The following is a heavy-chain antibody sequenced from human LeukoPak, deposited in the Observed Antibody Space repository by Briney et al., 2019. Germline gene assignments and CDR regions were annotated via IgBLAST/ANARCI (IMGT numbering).Heavy chain of an antibody. V-gene: IGHV3-7*01. Sequence: GGSLRLSCVASGFSFSDYWMSWVRQAPGKGLEWVASIKTDGSAKYCGDSLKRRFTISRDNAKNSLYLQMNNLRAEDTAVYYCARDPESQKGRDGLDYWGQGSLVTVAS. CDR2: IKTDGSAK. D-gene: IGHD1-14*01. CDR1: GFSFSDYW. CDR3: ARDPESQKGRDGLDY. J-gene: IGHJ4*02.